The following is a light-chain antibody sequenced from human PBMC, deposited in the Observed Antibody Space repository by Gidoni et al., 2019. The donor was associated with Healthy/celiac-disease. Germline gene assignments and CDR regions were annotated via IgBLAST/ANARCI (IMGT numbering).Light chain of an antibody. CDR1: SSNIGAGYD. V-gene: IGLV1-40*01. J-gene: IGLJ1*01. CDR3: QSYDSSLSGYV. CDR2: GNS. Sequence: QSVLTQPPSVSGAAGQRVTIYCPGSSSNIGAGYDVHWYQQPPGTAPKLLIYGNSNRPSGVPDRFSCSKSGTSASLAITGLQAEDEADYYCQSYDSSLSGYVFGTGTKVTVL.